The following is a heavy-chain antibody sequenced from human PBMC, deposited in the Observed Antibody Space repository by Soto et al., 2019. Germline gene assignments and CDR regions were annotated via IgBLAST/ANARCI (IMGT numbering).Heavy chain of an antibody. CDR3: ARGTVGGFGELRIDY. D-gene: IGHD3-10*01. Sequence: QVQLVESGGGVVQPGRSLRLSCAASGFTFSSYGMHWVRQAPGKGLEWVAVIWYDGSNKYYADSVKGRFTISRDNSKNTLYLQMNSLRAEDTAAYYCARGTVGGFGELRIDYWGQGTLVTVSS. CDR1: GFTFSSYG. V-gene: IGHV3-33*01. CDR2: IWYDGSNK. J-gene: IGHJ4*02.